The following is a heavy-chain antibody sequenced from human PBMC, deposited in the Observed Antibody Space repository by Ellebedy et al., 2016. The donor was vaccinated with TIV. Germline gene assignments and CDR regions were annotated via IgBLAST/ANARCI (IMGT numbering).Heavy chain of an antibody. V-gene: IGHV4-34*12. CDR1: GGSFSGFS. CDR3: ARDDLGAALDY. CDR2: IIYSGTT. J-gene: IGHJ4*02. Sequence: SETLSLTXAVYGGSFSGFSWSWIRQSPGMGLEWIGEIIYSGTTNYNPSLKSRVTISIDTSTNQFSLKLTSVTAAAIAVYFCARDDLGAALDYWGPGIQVTVSS. D-gene: IGHD6-13*01.